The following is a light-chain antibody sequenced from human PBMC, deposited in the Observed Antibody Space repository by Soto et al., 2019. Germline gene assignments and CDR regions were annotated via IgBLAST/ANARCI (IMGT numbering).Light chain of an antibody. J-gene: IGLJ1*01. CDR3: SSYTSSSTLYV. CDR2: DVS. V-gene: IGLV2-14*01. CDR1: SSDVRGYNY. Sequence: QSALTQPASVSGSPGQSITISCTGTSSDVRGYNYVSWYQQHPGKAPKLMIYDVSNRPSGVSNRFSGSKSGNTASLTISGLPAEDEDDYYCSSYTSSSTLYVFATGTKVTVL.